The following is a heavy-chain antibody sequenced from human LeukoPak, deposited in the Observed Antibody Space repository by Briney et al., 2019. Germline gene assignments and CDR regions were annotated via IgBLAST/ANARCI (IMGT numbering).Heavy chain of an antibody. CDR3: TLGYSRSWWEKRWFDP. Sequence: GGSLRLSCSAAGFTFSGSAMHWVRQASGKGLEWVGRIRSKANSYATAYAASVKGRFTISRDDSKNTAYLQMNSLKTEDTAVYYCTLGYSRSWWEKRWFDPWGQGTLVTVSS. J-gene: IGHJ5*02. CDR2: IRSKANSYAT. D-gene: IGHD6-13*01. V-gene: IGHV3-73*01. CDR1: GFTFSGSA.